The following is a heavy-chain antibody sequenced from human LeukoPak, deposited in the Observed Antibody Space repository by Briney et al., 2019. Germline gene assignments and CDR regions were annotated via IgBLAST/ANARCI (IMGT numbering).Heavy chain of an antibody. CDR2: ISGSGKNT. D-gene: IGHD3-10*01. V-gene: IGHV3-23*01. Sequence: GGSLRLSCAASGFTFSNYGISWVRQAPGKGLEWLSGISGSGKNTYYADSVKGRFIISRDNPKNTAYLQIHSLGAEDTAVYYCAKYVFSYGSGSYLAHWGQGTQVTVSS. J-gene: IGHJ4*02. CDR3: AKYVFSYGSGSYLAH. CDR1: GFTFSNYG.